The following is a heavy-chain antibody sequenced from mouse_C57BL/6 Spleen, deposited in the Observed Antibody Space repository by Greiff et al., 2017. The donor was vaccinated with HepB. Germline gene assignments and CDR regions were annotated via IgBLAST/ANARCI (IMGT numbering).Heavy chain of an antibody. V-gene: IGHV5-17*01. CDR3: AKGYGNYPWFAY. CDR1: GFTFSDYG. Sequence: EVQVVESGGGLVKPGGSLKLSCAASGFTFSDYGMHWVRQAPEKGLEWVAYISSGSSTIYYADTVKGRFTISRDNAKNTLFLQMTSLRSEDTAMYYCAKGYGNYPWFAYWGQGTLVTVSA. J-gene: IGHJ3*01. D-gene: IGHD2-1*01. CDR2: ISSGSSTI.